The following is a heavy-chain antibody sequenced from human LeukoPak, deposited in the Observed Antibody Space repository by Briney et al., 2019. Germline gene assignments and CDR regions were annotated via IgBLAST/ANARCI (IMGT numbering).Heavy chain of an antibody. CDR1: GYSFTSYW. V-gene: IGHV5-51*01. J-gene: IGHJ4*02. CDR2: IYPGDSDT. Sequence: GESLKISCKGSGYSFTSYWIGWVRQMPGKGLEWMGIIYPGDSDTRYSPSFQGQVTISADKSISTAYLQWSSLKASDTAMYYRARLAKYNWNYGSPLDYWGQGTLATVSS. CDR3: ARLAKYNWNYGSPLDY. D-gene: IGHD1-7*01.